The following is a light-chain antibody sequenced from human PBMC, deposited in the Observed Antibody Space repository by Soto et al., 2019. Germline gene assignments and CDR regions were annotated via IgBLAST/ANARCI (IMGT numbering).Light chain of an antibody. CDR1: QSVSTNF. Sequence: EIVLMQSPGTLSLSQGEGATLSCRASQSVSTNFFAWYQQKPGQAPRLLIYGASTRATGIPDRFSGSGSGTDFTLTISRLEPEDFAVYYCQQYGRTSWTFGQGTKV. CDR3: QQYGRTSWT. V-gene: IGKV3-20*01. J-gene: IGKJ1*01. CDR2: GAS.